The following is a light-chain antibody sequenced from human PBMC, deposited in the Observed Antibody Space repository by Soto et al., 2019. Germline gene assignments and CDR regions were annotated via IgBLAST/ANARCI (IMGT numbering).Light chain of an antibody. CDR2: AVF. V-gene: IGKV1-9*01. CDR3: QQVDSYPLT. CDR1: QDISNF. Sequence: DIPLTQSPSFLSASVGDRVTITCRASQDISNFLAWFQQKPGRAPKLLIYAVFTLQSGVPSRFSGSGSGAESTLTISSLQPEDFATYYCQQVDSYPLTFGGGTKVEIK. J-gene: IGKJ4*01.